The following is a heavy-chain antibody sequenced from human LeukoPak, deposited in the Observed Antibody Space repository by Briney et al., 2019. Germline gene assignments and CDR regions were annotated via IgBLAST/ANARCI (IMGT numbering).Heavy chain of an antibody. CDR2: ISYDGSNK. V-gene: IGHV3-30*04. Sequence: GGSLRLSCTVSGFTFSTYAMHWVRQAPGKGLEWVAVISYDGSNKYYTDSVKGRFTISRDNSRNTLYLQMNSLRAEDTAVYYCAKDLRMYYDYVWGSVVLDYWGQGTLVTVSS. CDR1: GFTFSTYA. CDR3: AKDLRMYYDYVWGSVVLDY. D-gene: IGHD3-16*01. J-gene: IGHJ4*02.